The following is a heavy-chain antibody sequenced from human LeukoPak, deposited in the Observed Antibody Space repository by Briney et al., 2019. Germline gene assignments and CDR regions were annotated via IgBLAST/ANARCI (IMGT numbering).Heavy chain of an antibody. CDR2: ISSSGSTI. Sequence: GGSLRLSCAASGFTFSDYYMSWIRQAPGKGLEWVSYISSSGSTIYYADSVKGRFTISRDNAKNSLYRQMNSLRAEDTAVYYCARASTTVVTLDSLSIWGQGTMVTVSS. D-gene: IGHD4-23*01. V-gene: IGHV3-11*04. J-gene: IGHJ3*02. CDR3: ARASTTVVTLDSLSI. CDR1: GFTFSDYY.